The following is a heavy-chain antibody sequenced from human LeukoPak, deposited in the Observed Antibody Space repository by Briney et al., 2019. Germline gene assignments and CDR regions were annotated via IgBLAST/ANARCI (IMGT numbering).Heavy chain of an antibody. CDR2: IKSKTDGGTA. CDR1: GFTFSNAW. V-gene: IGHV3-15*01. D-gene: IGHD3-9*01. CDR3: TTGNDILTGYYYYYGMDV. Sequence: GGSLRLSCAASGFTFSNAWTSWVRQAPGKGLEWVGRIKSKTDGGTADYAAPVKGRFTISRDDSKNTLYLQMNSLKTEDTAVYYCTTGNDILTGYYYYYGMDVRGKGTTVTVSS. J-gene: IGHJ6*04.